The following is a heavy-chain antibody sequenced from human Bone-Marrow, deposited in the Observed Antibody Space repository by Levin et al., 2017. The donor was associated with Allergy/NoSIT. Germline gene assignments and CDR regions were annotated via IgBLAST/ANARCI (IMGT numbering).Heavy chain of an antibody. CDR3: MWIAV. CDR1: GFTFSDSA. CDR2: IRTKTNNYAT. Sequence: GGSLRLSCAASGFTFSDSAVHWVRQAPGRGPEWVGRIRTKTNNYATTYAASVNGRFAISRDDSKNTTYLQMNSLKSEDTAVYYCMWIAVWGKGTTVTVSS. V-gene: IGHV3-73*01. D-gene: IGHD2-21*01. J-gene: IGHJ6*04.